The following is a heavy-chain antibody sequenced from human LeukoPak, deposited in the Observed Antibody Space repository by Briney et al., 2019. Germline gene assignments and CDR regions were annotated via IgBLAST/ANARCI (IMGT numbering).Heavy chain of an antibody. CDR1: GYTFTSYY. CDR2: INPSGGST. D-gene: IGHD4-11*01. V-gene: IGHV1-46*01. Sequence: ASVKVSCKASGYTFTSYYMHWVRQAPGQGLEWMGIINPSGGSTSYAQKFQGRVTMTRDTSTSTVYMELSSLRSEDTAVYYCARGPVTSGINLLSPFDYWGQGTLVTVSS. J-gene: IGHJ4*02. CDR3: ARGPVTSGINLLSPFDY.